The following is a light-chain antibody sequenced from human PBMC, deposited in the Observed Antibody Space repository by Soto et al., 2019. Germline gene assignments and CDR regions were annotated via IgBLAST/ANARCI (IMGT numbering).Light chain of an antibody. CDR3: SSYVGNSNLV. Sequence: QSALIQPPSASGSPGQSVTISCTGTFNDVGGYNYVSWYQQHPGKAPKVIIYEVYKRPSGVPDRFSGSKSGKTASLTVSGLQADDEADYYCSSYVGNSNLVFGGGTKLTVL. CDR1: FNDVGGYNY. CDR2: EVY. V-gene: IGLV2-8*01. J-gene: IGLJ3*02.